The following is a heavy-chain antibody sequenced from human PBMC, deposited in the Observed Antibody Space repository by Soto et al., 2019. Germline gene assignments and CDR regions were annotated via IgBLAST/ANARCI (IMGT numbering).Heavy chain of an antibody. V-gene: IGHV1-3*01. D-gene: IGHD2-15*01. CDR1: GYTFSSYA. J-gene: IGHJ4*02. Sequence: ASVKVSCKASGYTFSSYAMHCVRQAHGQRLEWMGWINAGNGNTKYSQKFQGRVTITRDTSASTAYMELSSLRSEDTAVYYCARGPGGPDGPGDYWGQGTLVTVS. CDR2: INAGNGNT. CDR3: ARGPGGPDGPGDY.